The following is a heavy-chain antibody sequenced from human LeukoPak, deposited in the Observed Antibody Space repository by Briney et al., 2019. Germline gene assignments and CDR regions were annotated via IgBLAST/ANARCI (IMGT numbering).Heavy chain of an antibody. CDR1: GGSISSGDYY. V-gene: IGHV4-30-4*01. CDR3: AREVPWVWNFDL. J-gene: IGHJ5*02. Sequence: SQTLSLTCTVSGGSISSGDYYWSWIRQPPGTGLEWLGYIYYSGSTYYNPSLKSRVTISVDTSKTQFSLKLNSVTAADTAVYYCAREVPWVWNFDLWGQGTRVTVSS. CDR2: IYYSGST. D-gene: IGHD1-1*01.